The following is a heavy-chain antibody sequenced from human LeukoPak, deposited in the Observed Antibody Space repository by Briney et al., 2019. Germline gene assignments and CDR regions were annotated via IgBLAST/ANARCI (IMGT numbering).Heavy chain of an antibody. J-gene: IGHJ4*02. D-gene: IGHD3-10*01. Sequence: GSVKVSCKASGYTVTGYYMHCVRQAPGQGLEWRGWINPNSGGTNYAQNFQGRVTMTRDTSISTDYMELSRLRSDDTAVYYCARDGPNWFGELFIDYWGQGTLVTDSS. CDR3: ARDGPNWFGELFIDY. CDR1: GYTVTGYY. V-gene: IGHV1-2*02. CDR2: INPNSGGT.